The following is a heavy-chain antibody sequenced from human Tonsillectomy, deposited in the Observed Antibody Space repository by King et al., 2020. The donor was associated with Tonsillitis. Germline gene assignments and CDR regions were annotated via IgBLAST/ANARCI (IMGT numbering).Heavy chain of an antibody. CDR2: ISAYNGNT. CDR3: ARDVYYGSGSEYSIYYYGMDV. D-gene: IGHD3-10*01. J-gene: IGHJ6*02. Sequence: QLVQSGAEVKKPGASVKVSCKASGYSFTSYGISWVRQAPGQGREWMGWISAYNGNTNYAQKLQGRVTKTTDTSTSTAYMELRSLRSDDTAVYYCARDVYYGSGSEYSIYYYGMDVWGHGTPVTVSS. CDR1: GYSFTSYG. V-gene: IGHV1-18*01.